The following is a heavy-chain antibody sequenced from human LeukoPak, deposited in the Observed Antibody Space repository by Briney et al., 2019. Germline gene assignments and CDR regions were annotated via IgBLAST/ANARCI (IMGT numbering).Heavy chain of an antibody. V-gene: IGHV3-21*01. D-gene: IGHD5-24*01. Sequence: PGGSLRLSCAASGFTFSSYGMNWVRRAPGKGLEWVSSISSSSSYKYYADSVKGRFTISRDNAKNSLYLQMNSLRAEDTAVYYCARGGDNHYGYSPRVDYWGQGTLVTVSS. CDR3: ARGGDNHYGYSPRVDY. CDR2: ISSSSSYK. J-gene: IGHJ4*02. CDR1: GFTFSSYG.